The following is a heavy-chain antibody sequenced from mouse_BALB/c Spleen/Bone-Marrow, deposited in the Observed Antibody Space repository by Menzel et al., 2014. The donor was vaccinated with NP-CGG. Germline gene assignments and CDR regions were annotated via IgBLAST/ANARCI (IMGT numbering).Heavy chain of an antibody. CDR3: RRSVGNPFDH. CDR1: GYTFTDHA. CDR2: ISPGNGDI. D-gene: IGHD2-1*01. V-gene: IGHV1S53*02. Sequence: VKLVESGAELVKPGASVKISCKASGYTFTDHAIHWVKQKPEQGLEWIGYISPGNGDIEYNEKFKGKATLTADKSSSTAYMQLSGLTSEDSAVYICRRSVGNPFDHWGQGTTLTVSS. J-gene: IGHJ2*01.